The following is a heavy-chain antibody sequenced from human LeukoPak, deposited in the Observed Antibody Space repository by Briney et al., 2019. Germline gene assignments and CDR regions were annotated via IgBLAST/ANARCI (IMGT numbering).Heavy chain of an antibody. CDR1: GFTFTSSA. D-gene: IGHD3-10*01. J-gene: IGHJ6*02. CDR2: IVVGSGNT. V-gene: IGHV1-58*02. Sequence: SVKVACKASGFTFTSSAMQWARQARGQRLEWIGWIVVGSGNTNYAQKFQERVTITRDMSTSTAYMELSSLRSEDTAVYYCAADGMVRGPNNYYYGMDVWGQGTTVTVSS. CDR3: AADGMVRGPNNYYYGMDV.